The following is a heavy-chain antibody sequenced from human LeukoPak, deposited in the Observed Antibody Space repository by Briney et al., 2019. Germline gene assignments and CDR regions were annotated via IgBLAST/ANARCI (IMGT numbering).Heavy chain of an antibody. CDR1: GFTFSNYN. CDR3: AELGITMIGGV. CDR2: ISSSGSTI. J-gene: IGHJ6*04. Sequence: GGSLRLSCAASGFTFSNYNMDWVRQAPGKGLEWVSYISSSGSTIYYADSVKGRFTISRDNAKNSLYLQMNSLRAEDTAVYYCAELGITMIGGVWGKGTTVTISS. V-gene: IGHV3-48*04. D-gene: IGHD3-10*02.